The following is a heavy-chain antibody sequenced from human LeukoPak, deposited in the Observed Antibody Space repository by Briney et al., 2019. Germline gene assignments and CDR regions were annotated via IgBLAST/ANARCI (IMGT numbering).Heavy chain of an antibody. CDR2: ISGSGGST. D-gene: IGHD2-2*01. V-gene: IGHV3-23*01. CDR3: ARSRGIYCSSSTCASLDY. J-gene: IGHJ4*02. CDR1: GFTFSSYS. Sequence: QPGGSLRLSCAASGFTFSSYSMNWVRQAPGKGLEWVSAISGSGGSTYYADSVKGRFTISRDNSKKMLYLQMNSLRAEDTAVYYCARSRGIYCSSSTCASLDYWGQGTLVTVSS.